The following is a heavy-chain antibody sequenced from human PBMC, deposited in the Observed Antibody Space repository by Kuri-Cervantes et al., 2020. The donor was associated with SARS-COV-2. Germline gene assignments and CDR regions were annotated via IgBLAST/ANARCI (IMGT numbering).Heavy chain of an antibody. D-gene: IGHD3-3*02. Sequence: SCKASGYTFTGYYMHWVRQPPGKGLEYVSAISSNGGSTYYADSVKGRFTISRDNSKSTLYLQMSSLRAEDTAVYYCVKDPKGFGVSFLVAAFDIWGQGTMVTVSS. CDR2: ISSNGGST. J-gene: IGHJ3*02. CDR1: GYTFTGYY. CDR3: VKDPKGFGVSFLVAAFDI. V-gene: IGHV3-64D*08.